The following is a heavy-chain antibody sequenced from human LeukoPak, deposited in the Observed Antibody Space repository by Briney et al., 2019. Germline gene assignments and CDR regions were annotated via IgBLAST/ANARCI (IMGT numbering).Heavy chain of an antibody. V-gene: IGHV1-2*02. CDR2: INPNSGGT. J-gene: IGHJ4*02. CDR1: GYTFTGYY. D-gene: IGHD1-26*01. CDR3: ARVKSRGCSLDY. Sequence: ASVKVSCKASGYTFTGYYMHWVRQAPGQGLEWMGWINPNSGGTNYAQKFQGRVTITRNTSISTAYMELSSLRSEDTAVYYCARVKSRGCSLDYWGQGTLVTVSS.